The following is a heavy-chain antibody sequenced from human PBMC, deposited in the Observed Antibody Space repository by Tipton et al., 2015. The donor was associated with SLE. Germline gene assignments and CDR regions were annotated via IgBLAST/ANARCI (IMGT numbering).Heavy chain of an antibody. V-gene: IGHV1-18*01. CDR2: ISAYNGNT. J-gene: IGHJ6*02. Sequence: QSGAEVKKPGASVKVSCKASGYTFTSYGISWVRQAPGQGLEWMGWISAYNGNTNYAQKLQGRVTMTTDTSTSTAYMELRSLRSDDTAVYYCARVRYSSGWPYYYYYGMDVWGQGTTVTVAS. CDR1: GYTFTSYG. CDR3: ARVRYSSGWPYYYYYGMDV. D-gene: IGHD6-19*01.